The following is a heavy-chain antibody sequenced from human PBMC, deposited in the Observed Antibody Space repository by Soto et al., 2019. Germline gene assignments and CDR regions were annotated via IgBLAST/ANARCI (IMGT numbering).Heavy chain of an antibody. D-gene: IGHD3-10*01. CDR2: IYYSGST. CDR3: ARGTPGYGSGMDV. CDR1: GGSISSGGYY. J-gene: IGHJ6*02. V-gene: IGHV4-31*03. Sequence: QVQLQESGPGLVKPSQTLSLTCTVSGGSISSGGYYWSWIRQHPGKGLEWIGYIYYSGSTYYTPSLKSRVTISVATSKNQFSLKLSSVTAADTALYYCARGTPGYGSGMDVWGQGTTVTVSS.